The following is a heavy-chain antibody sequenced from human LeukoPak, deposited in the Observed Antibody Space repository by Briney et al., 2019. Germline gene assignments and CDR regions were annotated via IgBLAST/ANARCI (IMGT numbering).Heavy chain of an antibody. CDR1: GFTFSSYA. CDR2: ISGSGGST. J-gene: IGHJ4*02. D-gene: IGHD3-16*01. CDR3: AKGYYDYVWGSYCFDY. V-gene: IGHV3-23*01. Sequence: GGSLRLSCAASGFTFSSYAMSWVRQAPGKGLEWVSAISGSGGSTYYADSVKGRFTISRDNSRDTLYLQMNSLRAEDTAVYYRAKGYYDYVWGSYCFDYWGQGTLVTVSS.